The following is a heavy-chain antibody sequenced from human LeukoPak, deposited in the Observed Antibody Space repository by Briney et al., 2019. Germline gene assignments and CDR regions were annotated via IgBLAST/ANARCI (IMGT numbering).Heavy chain of an antibody. V-gene: IGHV4-34*01. CDR2: INHSGST. CDR1: GGSFSGYY. J-gene: IGHJ6*03. CDR3: ARGRGSSYVYYYYYMDV. D-gene: IGHD6-6*01. Sequence: SETPSLTCAVYGGSFSGYYWSWIRQPPGKGLEWIGEINHSGSTNYNPSLKSRVTISVDTSKNQFSLKLSSVTAADTAVYYCARGRGSSYVYYYYYMDVWGKGTTVTVSS.